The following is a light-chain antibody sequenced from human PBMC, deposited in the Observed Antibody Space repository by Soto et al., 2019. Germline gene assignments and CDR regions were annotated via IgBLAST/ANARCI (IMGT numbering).Light chain of an antibody. CDR1: SSDVGDYTY. CDR3: SSYTSSSTFV. Sequence: QSVLTQPASVSGSPGQSIAISCTGTSSDVGDYTYVSWYQQHPGKAPKLMIYEVSNRPSGVSNRFSGSKSGNTASLTISGLQAEDEGDYYCSSYTSSSTFVLGTGTKLTVL. V-gene: IGLV2-14*01. J-gene: IGLJ1*01. CDR2: EVS.